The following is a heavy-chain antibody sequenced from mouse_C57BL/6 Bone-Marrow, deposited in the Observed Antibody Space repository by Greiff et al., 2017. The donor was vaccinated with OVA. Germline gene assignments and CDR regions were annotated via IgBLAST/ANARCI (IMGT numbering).Heavy chain of an antibody. Sequence: VQLQQSGAELVRPGASVKLSCTASGFNIKDYYMHWVKQRPEQGLEWIGRIDPEDGDTEYAPKFQGKATMTADTSSNTAYLQLSSLTSEDTAVYYCTTLDTTVVAPVGFGGQGTLVTVSA. CDR3: TTLDTTVVAPVGF. CDR1: GFNIKDYY. CDR2: IDPEDGDT. J-gene: IGHJ3*01. D-gene: IGHD1-1*01. V-gene: IGHV14-1*01.